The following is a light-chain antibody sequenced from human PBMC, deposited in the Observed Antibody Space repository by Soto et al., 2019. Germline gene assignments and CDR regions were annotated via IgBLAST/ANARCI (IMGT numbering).Light chain of an antibody. CDR3: QVWASSTIDLV. J-gene: IGLJ1*01. V-gene: IGLV3-21*02. Sequence: SYELTQPPSVSVAPGQTARITCGGNNVGSKSVHWYQQKPGQAPVLVVYDDSDRPSGIPERFSGSNSGNTATLTISRVEAGHEAHYYCQVWASSTIDLVFGTGTKVTVL. CDR2: DDS. CDR1: NVGSKS.